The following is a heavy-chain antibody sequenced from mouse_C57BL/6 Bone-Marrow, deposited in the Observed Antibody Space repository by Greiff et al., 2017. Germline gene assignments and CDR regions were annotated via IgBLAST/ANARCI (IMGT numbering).Heavy chain of an antibody. CDR1: GFTFSDYG. D-gene: IGHD2-3*01. Sequence: EVHLVESGGGLVKPGGSLKLSCEASGFTFSDYGMHWVRQAPEKGLEWVAYISSCSSTIYYADTVKGRFTISRDNAKNTLFLQMTSLRSEYTAIYYCARNGYYPFDYWGQGTTLTVSS. J-gene: IGHJ2*01. V-gene: IGHV5-17*01. CDR2: ISSCSSTI. CDR3: ARNGYYPFDY.